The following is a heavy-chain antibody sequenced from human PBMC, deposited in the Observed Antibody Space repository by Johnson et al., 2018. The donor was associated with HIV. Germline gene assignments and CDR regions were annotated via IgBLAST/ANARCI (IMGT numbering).Heavy chain of an antibody. Sequence: QVQLVESGGGLVQPGGSLRLSCAASGFTFSSYWMSWVRQAPGKGLEWVAVISYDGSNKYYADSVKGRFTISRDNSKNTLYLQMNSLRAEDTAVYYCAGSEAKGTFDVWGQGTMVTVSS. CDR2: ISYDGSNK. D-gene: IGHD3-10*01. CDR3: AGSEAKGTFDV. V-gene: IGHV3-30*03. CDR1: GFTFSSYW. J-gene: IGHJ3*01.